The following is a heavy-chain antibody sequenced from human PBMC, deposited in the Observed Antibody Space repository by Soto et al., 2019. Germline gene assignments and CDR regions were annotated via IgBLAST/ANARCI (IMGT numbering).Heavy chain of an antibody. CDR1: GFTFRSYW. CDR2: INSDGSST. V-gene: IGHV3-74*01. J-gene: IGHJ4*02. Sequence: GGSLRLSCAASGFTFRSYWMQWVRQAPGKGLVWVSWINSDGSSTSYADSVKGRFTFSRDNAKNTLYLQMNSLRAEDTAVYYCASGGSSLNFDSWGQGTLVTVSS. CDR3: ASGGSSLNFDS. D-gene: IGHD6-6*01.